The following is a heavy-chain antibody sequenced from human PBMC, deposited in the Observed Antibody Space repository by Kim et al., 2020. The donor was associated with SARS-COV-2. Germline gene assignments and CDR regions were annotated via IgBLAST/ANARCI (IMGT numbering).Heavy chain of an antibody. V-gene: IGHV1-2*05. J-gene: IGHJ4*02. D-gene: IGHD4-17*01. CDR1: GYTFTGYY. CDR3: ARGSRLGFYGEEFDY. Sequence: ASVKVSCKASGYTFTGYYMHWVRQAPGQGLEWMGRINPNSGGTNYAQKFQGRVTMTRDTSISTAYMELSRLKSDDTVVYYCARGSRLGFYGEEFDYWGQGTLVTVSS. CDR2: INPNSGGT.